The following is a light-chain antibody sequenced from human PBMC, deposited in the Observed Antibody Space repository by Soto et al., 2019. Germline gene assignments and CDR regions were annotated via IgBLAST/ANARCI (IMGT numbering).Light chain of an antibody. J-gene: IGLJ1*01. Sequence: QSALTQPASVSGSPGQSITISCTGTSSDVGGYNYVSWYQQHPGKAPKLMIYEVSNRPSGVSNRFSGSTSGNTASLTISGLQAEDEADYYCSSYTSSNTLYVFGTGTKVTVL. CDR3: SSYTSSNTLYV. CDR1: SSDVGGYNY. V-gene: IGLV2-14*01. CDR2: EVS.